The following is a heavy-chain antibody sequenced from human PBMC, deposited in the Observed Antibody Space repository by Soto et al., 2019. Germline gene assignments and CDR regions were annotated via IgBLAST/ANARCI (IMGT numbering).Heavy chain of an antibody. V-gene: IGHV1-2*04. J-gene: IGHJ6*02. CDR1: GYSFTDYH. CDR3: ARGDSTDCSNGVCSFFYNHDMDV. CDR2: INPKSGGT. Sequence: ASVKVSCKASGYSFTDYHRHWVRQAPGQGLEWLGRINPKSGGTSTAQKFQGWVTMTTDTSISTASMELTRLTSDDTAIYYCARGDSTDCSNGVCSFFYNHDMDVWGQGTTVTVSS. D-gene: IGHD2-8*01.